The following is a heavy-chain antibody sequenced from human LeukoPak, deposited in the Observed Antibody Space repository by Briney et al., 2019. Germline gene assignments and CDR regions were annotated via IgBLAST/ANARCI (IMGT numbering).Heavy chain of an antibody. Sequence: SETLSLTCTVSGGSINNYYWIWIRQPPGKGLEWIGSIYYSGSTYYGPSLKSRVTISVDTSKNQFSLKLSSVTAADTAVYYCARGLAYCGGDCYLPDYWGQGTLVTVSS. V-gene: IGHV4-59*01. CDR1: GGSINNYY. CDR2: IYYSGST. J-gene: IGHJ4*02. CDR3: ARGLAYCGGDCYLPDY. D-gene: IGHD2-21*02.